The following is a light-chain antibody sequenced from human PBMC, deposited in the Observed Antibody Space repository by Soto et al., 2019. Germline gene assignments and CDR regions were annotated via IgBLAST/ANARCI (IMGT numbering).Light chain of an antibody. CDR2: DAS. Sequence: DIQMTQSPSSLSASVGDRVTIACRASQGISIYLAWYQQKPGKVPQLLIYDASTLQSGVPSRFSGSGSGTDFTLTISGLHPEEVATYYCQKYNGAPLTFGGGTKVEIK. J-gene: IGKJ4*01. CDR3: QKYNGAPLT. CDR1: QGISIY. V-gene: IGKV1-27*01.